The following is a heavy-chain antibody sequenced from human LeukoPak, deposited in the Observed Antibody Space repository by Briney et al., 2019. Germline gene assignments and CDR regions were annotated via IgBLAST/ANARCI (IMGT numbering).Heavy chain of an antibody. V-gene: IGHV4-59*01. CDR3: ARGYYYDSSGLGDWFDP. CDR1: GGSISSYY. Sequence: SETLSLTCTVSGGSISSYYWSWIRQPPGKGLEWIGYIYYSGSTNYNPSLKSRVTLSVDTSKNQFSLKLSSVTAADTAVYYCARGYYYDSSGLGDWFDPWGQGTLVTVSS. J-gene: IGHJ5*02. CDR2: IYYSGST. D-gene: IGHD3-22*01.